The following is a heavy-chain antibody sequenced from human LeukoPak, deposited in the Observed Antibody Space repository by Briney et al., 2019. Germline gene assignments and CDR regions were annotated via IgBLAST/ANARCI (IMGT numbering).Heavy chain of an antibody. V-gene: IGHV1-18*01. Sequence: GAPVKVSCKASGYTFTRSGISWVRQAPGHGLEWMGWISAYNGNTNYAQKLQGRVTMTTDTSTSTAYMELRSLRSDDTAVYYCARDLLRIAAVNWGQGTLVTVSS. J-gene: IGHJ4*02. D-gene: IGHD6-13*01. CDR2: ISAYNGNT. CDR3: ARDLLRIAAVN. CDR1: GYTFTRSG.